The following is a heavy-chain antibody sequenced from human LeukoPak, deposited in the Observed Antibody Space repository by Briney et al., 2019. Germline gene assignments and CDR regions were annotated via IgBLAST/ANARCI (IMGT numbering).Heavy chain of an antibody. V-gene: IGHV3-48*02. CDR3: AREGGDLGGAFDI. J-gene: IGHJ3*02. CDR2: ISRSSSTI. D-gene: IGHD3-10*01. CDR1: GFIFSSYS. Sequence: PGGSLRLSCAAPGFIFSSYSMNWVRQAPGKGLEWVSYISRSSSTIYYADSVKGRFTISRDNAKNSLYLQMNSLRDEDTAVYYCAREGGDLGGAFDIWGQGTMVTVSS.